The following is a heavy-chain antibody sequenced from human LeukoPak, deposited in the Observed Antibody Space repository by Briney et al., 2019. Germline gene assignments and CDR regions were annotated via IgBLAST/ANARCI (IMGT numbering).Heavy chain of an antibody. J-gene: IGHJ3*02. CDR3: ARGGSFNYDSSGYYYVGAFDI. Sequence: PSETLSLTCTVSGGSISSSSYYWGWIRQPPGKGLEWIGSIYYSGSTYYNPSLKSRVTMSVDTSKNQFSLKLSSVTAADTAVYYCARGGSFNYDSSGYYYVGAFDIWGQGTMVTVSS. D-gene: IGHD3-22*01. CDR1: GGSISSSSYY. CDR2: IYYSGST. V-gene: IGHV4-39*07.